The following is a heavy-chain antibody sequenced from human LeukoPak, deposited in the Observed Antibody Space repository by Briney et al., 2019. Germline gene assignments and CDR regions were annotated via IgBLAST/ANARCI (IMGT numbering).Heavy chain of an antibody. CDR1: GFTFSHHG. D-gene: IGHD5-18*01. J-gene: IGHJ4*02. Sequence: GRPLRLSCAATGFTFSHHGMHWVRQAPGKGLDWVAAISSDGSDPYYADSVKGRFTMSRDNSKNTVCLQMNSLRAEDTAVYYCAKDYEDTAGAGLDSWGQGSLVTVSS. CDR3: AKDYEDTAGAGLDS. CDR2: ISSDGSDP. V-gene: IGHV3-30*18.